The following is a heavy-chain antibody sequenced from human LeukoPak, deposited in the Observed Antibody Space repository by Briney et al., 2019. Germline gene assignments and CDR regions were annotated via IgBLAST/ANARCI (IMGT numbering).Heavy chain of an antibody. V-gene: IGHV4-34*01. D-gene: IGHD6-19*01. J-gene: IGHJ4*02. CDR2: INHSGST. Sequence: SETLSLTCAVYGGSFSGYYWSWIRQPPGKGLEWIGEINHSGSTDYNPSLKSRVTISVDTSKNQFSLKLSSVTAADTAVYYCASRYSSGWRTIDYWGQGTLVTVSS. CDR3: ASRYSSGWRTIDY. CDR1: GGSFSGYY.